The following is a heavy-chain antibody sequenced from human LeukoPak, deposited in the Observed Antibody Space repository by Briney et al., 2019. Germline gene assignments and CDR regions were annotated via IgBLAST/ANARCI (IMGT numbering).Heavy chain of an antibody. Sequence: GASVKVSCKASGYTFTSYGISWVRQAPGQGLEWMGWISAYNGNTNYAQKFQGRVTMTRDTSISTAYMELSRLRSDDTAVYYCARDNRVWGFGGVKHYFDYWGQGTLVTVSS. CDR2: ISAYNGNT. CDR1: GYTFTSYG. CDR3: ARDNRVWGFGGVKHYFDY. V-gene: IGHV1-18*01. D-gene: IGHD3-16*01. J-gene: IGHJ4*02.